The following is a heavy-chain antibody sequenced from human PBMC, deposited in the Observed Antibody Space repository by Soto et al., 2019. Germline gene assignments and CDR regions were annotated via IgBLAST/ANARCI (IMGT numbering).Heavy chain of an antibody. D-gene: IGHD5-12*01. CDR3: ARPLVADYYFQY. CDR1: GGSLSDDY. J-gene: IGHJ4*02. V-gene: IGHV4-34*01. Sequence: SETLXLTCAVHGGSLSDDYWSWIRQPPGKVLEWIGEISHIGITNYNPSLKSRVTISVDTSNNHFSLKLRSVTAADTAVYYCARPLVADYYFQYWGQGTLVTLCS. CDR2: ISHIGIT.